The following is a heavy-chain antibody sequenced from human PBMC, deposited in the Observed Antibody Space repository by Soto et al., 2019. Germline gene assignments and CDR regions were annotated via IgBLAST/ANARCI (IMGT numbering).Heavy chain of an antibody. J-gene: IGHJ6*02. CDR1: GFTFSPYW. V-gene: IGHV3-7*01. D-gene: IGHD3-3*02. Sequence: LRLSCAASGFTFSPYWMQWVRQAPGKGLVWVANIKQDGSEKYYVDSVKGRFTISRDNAKNSLYLQMNSLRAEDSAVYYCAREYAFLEWLLKENYYYYGMDVWGQGTTVTVSS. CDR3: AREYAFLEWLLKENYYYYGMDV. CDR2: IKQDGSEK.